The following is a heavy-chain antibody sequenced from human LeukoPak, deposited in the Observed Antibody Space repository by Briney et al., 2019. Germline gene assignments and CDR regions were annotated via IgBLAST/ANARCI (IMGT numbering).Heavy chain of an antibody. V-gene: IGHV1-18*01. D-gene: IGHD6-25*01. CDR1: GYTFTNFG. J-gene: IGHJ5*02. CDR3: ARDVALGGARWFDP. CDR2: ISVHNGNT. Sequence: ASVKVSCKVSGYTFTNFGISWVRQAPGQGLEWMGRISVHNGNTKYAQKFQGRVTMTADTSTSTAYLELRSLRSDDTAVYYCARDVALGGARWFDPWGQGTLVTVSS.